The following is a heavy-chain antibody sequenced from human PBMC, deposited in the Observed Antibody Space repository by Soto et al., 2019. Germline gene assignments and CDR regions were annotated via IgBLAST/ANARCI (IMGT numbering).Heavy chain of an antibody. D-gene: IGHD3-22*01. CDR3: ASSMIVLFGAFDI. CDR1: GFTFSSYA. V-gene: IGHV3-30-3*01. CDR2: ISYDGSNK. Sequence: PGGSLRLSCAASGFTFSSYAMHWVRQAPGKGLEWVAVISYDGSNKYYADSVKGRFTISRDNSKNTLYLQMNSLRAEDTAVYYCASSMIVLFGAFDIWGQGTMVTVSS. J-gene: IGHJ3*02.